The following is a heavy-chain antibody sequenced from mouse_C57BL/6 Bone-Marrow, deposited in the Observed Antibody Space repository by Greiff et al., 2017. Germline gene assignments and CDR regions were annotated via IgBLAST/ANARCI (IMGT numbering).Heavy chain of an antibody. CDR1: GYSITSGYY. D-gene: IGHD2-2*01. Sequence: EVKLVESGPGLVKPSPSLSLTCSVTGYSITSGYYWNWIRQFPGNKLEWMGYISYDGSNNYNPSLKNRISLTHDTSKNHFFLKLNSVTTEDTATYYCARGGYDVGFAYWGQGTLVTVSA. V-gene: IGHV3-6*01. CDR2: ISYDGSN. CDR3: ARGGYDVGFAY. J-gene: IGHJ3*01.